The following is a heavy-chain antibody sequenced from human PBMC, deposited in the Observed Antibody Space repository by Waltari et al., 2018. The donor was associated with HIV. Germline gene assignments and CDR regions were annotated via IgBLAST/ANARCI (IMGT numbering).Heavy chain of an antibody. Sequence: EVQLVESGGGLVQPGGSLRLSCAASGFTCSSYWMSWVRQAPGKGLEWVANIKQDESEIYYVDSVKGRFTISRDNAKNSLYLQMNSLRAEDTAVYFCARRGGRSSPLGYWGQGTLVTVSS. D-gene: IGHD6-13*01. CDR3: ARRGGRSSPLGY. J-gene: IGHJ4*02. CDR2: IKQDESEI. CDR1: GFTCSSYW. V-gene: IGHV3-7*01.